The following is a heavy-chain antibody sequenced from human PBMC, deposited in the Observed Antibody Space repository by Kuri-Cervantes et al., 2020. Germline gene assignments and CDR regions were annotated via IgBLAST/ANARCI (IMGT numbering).Heavy chain of an antibody. CDR1: GFTFSSYD. CDR2: IGTAGDT. J-gene: IGHJ6*02. Sequence: GSLRLSCAASGFTFSSYDMHWVRQATGKGLEWVSAIGTAGDTYYPGSVKGRFTISRENAKNSLYLQMNSLRAGDTAVYYCARLVVAGGNGMDVWGQGTTVTVSS. V-gene: IGHV3-13*01. CDR3: ARLVVAGGNGMDV. D-gene: IGHD6-19*01.